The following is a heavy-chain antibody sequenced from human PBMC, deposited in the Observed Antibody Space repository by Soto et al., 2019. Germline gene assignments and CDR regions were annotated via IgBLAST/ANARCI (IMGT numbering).Heavy chain of an antibody. CDR2: ISSSSNYI. J-gene: IGHJ6*02. CDR1: KFTFSSYS. CDR3: ARTGTVTTDYGMDV. Sequence: GGSLRLSCAASKFTFSSYSMNWVRQAPGKGLEWVSSISSSSNYIYYADSVKGRFTISRDNSKNTLYLQMNSLRAEDTAVYYCARTGTVTTDYGMDVWGQGTTVTVSS. D-gene: IGHD4-17*01. V-gene: IGHV3-21*01.